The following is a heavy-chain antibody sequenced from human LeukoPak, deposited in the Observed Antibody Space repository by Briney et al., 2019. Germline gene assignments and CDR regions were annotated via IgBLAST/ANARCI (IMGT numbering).Heavy chain of an antibody. D-gene: IGHD5-18*01. J-gene: IGHJ5*02. V-gene: IGHV1-2*02. Sequence: ASMKVSCKASGGTFSSYAISWVRQAPGQGLEWMGWINPNSGGTNYAQKFQGRVTMTRDTSISTAYMELSRLRSDDTAVYYCARESSLDTAMLTWGQGTLVTVSS. CDR2: INPNSGGT. CDR1: GGTFSSYA. CDR3: ARESSLDTAMLT.